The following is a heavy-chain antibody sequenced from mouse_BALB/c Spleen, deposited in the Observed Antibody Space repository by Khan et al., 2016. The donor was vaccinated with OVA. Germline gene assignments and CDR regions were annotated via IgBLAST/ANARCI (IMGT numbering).Heavy chain of an antibody. CDR1: GFTFSSYV. CDR3: AREAYRYDEYYFDS. J-gene: IGHJ2*01. CDR2: ISSGGTT. Sequence: EVMLVESGGDLVKPGGSLKLSCAVSGFTFSSYVMSWVRQTPERRLEWVASISSGGTTAYPDSVKGRFTISRDNARNIMYLQMSSLRSEDTAMYYCAREAYRYDEYYFDSWGQGTTLTVSS. V-gene: IGHV5-6-5*01. D-gene: IGHD2-14*01.